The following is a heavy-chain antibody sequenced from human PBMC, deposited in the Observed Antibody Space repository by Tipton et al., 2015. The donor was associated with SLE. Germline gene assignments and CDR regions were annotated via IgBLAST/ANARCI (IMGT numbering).Heavy chain of an antibody. V-gene: IGHV3-9*01. J-gene: IGHJ6*02. CDR1: GFTFDDYA. CDR3: ARLLTSCYGMDV. D-gene: IGHD2/OR15-2a*01. Sequence: SLRLSCAASGFTFDDYAMHWVRQAPGKGLEWVSGISWNSGSIGYADSVKGRFTISRDNAKNSLYLQMNSLRAEDTALYYCARLLTSCYGMDVWGQGTTVTVSS. CDR2: ISWNSGSI.